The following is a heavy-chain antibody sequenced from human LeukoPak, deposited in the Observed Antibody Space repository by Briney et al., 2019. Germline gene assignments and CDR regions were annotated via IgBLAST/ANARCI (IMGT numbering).Heavy chain of an antibody. CDR1: GFTFSSYA. J-gene: IGHJ4*02. Sequence: GGSLRLSCAASGFTFSSYAMHWVRQAPGKGLEWVAVISYDGGNKYYADSVKGRFTISRDNSKNTLYLQMNSLGAEDTAVYYCARASSWWYFDYWGQGTLVTVSS. CDR3: ARASSWWYFDY. V-gene: IGHV3-30-3*01. D-gene: IGHD6-13*01. CDR2: ISYDGGNK.